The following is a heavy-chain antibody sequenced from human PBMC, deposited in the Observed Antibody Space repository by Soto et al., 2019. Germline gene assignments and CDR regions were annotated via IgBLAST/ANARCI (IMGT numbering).Heavy chain of an antibody. J-gene: IGHJ4*02. CDR2: FKAGSGAT. D-gene: IGHD6-19*01. CDR1: SHTFARHY. Sequence: XAVQVASKASSHTFARHYKQGVRQAPGQCLEWVGGFKAGSGATRYAPKFPDRVTMSSDTAIRTAYNDVSSLSSDDTAVNYGARVEASRSGSGWYERFDSWGQGPLVTVSS. V-gene: IGHV1-2*02. CDR3: ARVEASRSGSGWYERFDS.